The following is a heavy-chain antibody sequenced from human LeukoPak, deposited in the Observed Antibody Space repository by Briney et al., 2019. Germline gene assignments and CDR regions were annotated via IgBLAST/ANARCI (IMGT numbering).Heavy chain of an antibody. V-gene: IGHV1-46*01. Sequence: ASVKVSCKASGYTFTSYYMHWMRQAPGQGLEWMGIINPSGGSTSYAQKFQGRVTMTKDTSTSTVYMELSSMRSEDTAVYYCARVKLSRSSGYSTNWFDPWGQGTLVTVSS. CDR1: GYTFTSYY. CDR3: ARVKLSRSSGYSTNWFDP. CDR2: INPSGGST. D-gene: IGHD6-13*01. J-gene: IGHJ5*02.